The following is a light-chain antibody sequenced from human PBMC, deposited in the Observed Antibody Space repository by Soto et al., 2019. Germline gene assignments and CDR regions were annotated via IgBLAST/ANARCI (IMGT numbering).Light chain of an antibody. J-gene: IGLJ3*02. CDR3: QTWGTGIWV. CDR2: LNSDGSH. Sequence: QSVLTQSPSASASLGASVKLTCTLSSGHSSYAIAWHQQQPEKGPRYLMKLNSDGSHSKGDGIPDRFSGSSSGAERYLTISSLQSEDEADYYCQTWGTGIWVFGGGTKFTVL. CDR1: SGHSSYA. V-gene: IGLV4-69*01.